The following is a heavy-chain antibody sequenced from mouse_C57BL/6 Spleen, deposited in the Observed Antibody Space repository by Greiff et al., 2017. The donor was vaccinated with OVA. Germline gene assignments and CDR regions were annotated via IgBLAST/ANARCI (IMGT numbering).Heavy chain of an antibody. D-gene: IGHD2-5*01. CDR1: GYTFSSYW. J-gene: IGHJ1*03. CDR3: ARGGYSNFYWYFDV. Sequence: VQLQQPGTELVKPGASVKLSCKASGYTFSSYWMHWVKQRPGQGLEWIGNIYPSNGGTNYNEKFKSKATLTVDKSSSTAYMQLSSLTSEDSAVXYCARGGYSNFYWYFDVWGTGTTVTVSS. CDR2: IYPSNGGT. V-gene: IGHV1-53*01.